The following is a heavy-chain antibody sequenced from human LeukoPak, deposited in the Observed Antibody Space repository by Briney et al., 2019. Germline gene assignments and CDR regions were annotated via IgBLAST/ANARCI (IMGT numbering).Heavy chain of an antibody. CDR2: INSDGSTT. D-gene: IGHD3-3*01. V-gene: IGHV3-74*01. Sequence: GGSLRLSCAASGFTFSSYWMHWVRQAPGKGLAWVSRINSDGSTTTYADSMKGRFTISRDNAKNTLYLQMNSLRAEDTAVYYCVRNLDFWGDSEDYWGHGTLVTVSS. CDR1: GFTFSSYW. CDR3: VRNLDFWGDSEDY. J-gene: IGHJ4*01.